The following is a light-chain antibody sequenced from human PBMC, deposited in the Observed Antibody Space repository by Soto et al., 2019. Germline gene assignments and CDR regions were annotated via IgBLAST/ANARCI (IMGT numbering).Light chain of an antibody. J-gene: IGKJ4*01. Sequence: EIVLTQSPGTLSLSPGEGATLSCRASQSVISSYLAWYQQKPGQAPRLLIYDASSRATGIPDRFSGSGSGTDFTLTISRLEPEDFAVYYCQQYGSSPLTFGGGTKVESK. CDR1: QSVISSY. V-gene: IGKV3-20*01. CDR3: QQYGSSPLT. CDR2: DAS.